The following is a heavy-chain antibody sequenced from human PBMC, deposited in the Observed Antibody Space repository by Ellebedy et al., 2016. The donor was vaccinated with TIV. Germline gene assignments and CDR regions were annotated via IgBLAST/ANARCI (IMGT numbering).Heavy chain of an antibody. D-gene: IGHD3-10*01. J-gene: IGHJ4*02. CDR1: GGTFSSYA. V-gene: IGHV1-69*06. CDR2: IIPIFGTA. Sequence: SVKVSXXASGGTFSSYAISWVRQAPGQGLEWMGGIIPIFGTANYAQKFQGRVTITADKSTSTAYMELSSLRSEDTAVYYCARGSGEYYHGSGSFSYFDYWGQGTLVTVSS. CDR3: ARGSGEYYHGSGSFSYFDY.